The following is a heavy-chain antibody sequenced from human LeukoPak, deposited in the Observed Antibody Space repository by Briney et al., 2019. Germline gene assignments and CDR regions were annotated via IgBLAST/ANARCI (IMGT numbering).Heavy chain of an antibody. CDR1: GGSFSGYY. CDR3: AQGSRDGYNSYFDY. Sequence: PSETLSLTCAVFGGSFSGYYWSWIRQPPGKGLEWIGEIYHSGSTNYNPSLKSRVTISVDTSKNQFSLKLSSVTAADTAVYYCAQGSRDGYNSYFDYWGQGTLVTVSS. CDR2: IYHSGST. D-gene: IGHD5-24*01. V-gene: IGHV4-34*01. J-gene: IGHJ4*02.